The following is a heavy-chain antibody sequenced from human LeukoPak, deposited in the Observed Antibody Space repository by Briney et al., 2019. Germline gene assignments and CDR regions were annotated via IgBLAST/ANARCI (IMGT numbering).Heavy chain of an antibody. D-gene: IGHD5-12*01. CDR1: GYTFTSYY. CDR2: ISAYNGNT. Sequence: ASVKVSCKASGYTFTSYYMHWVRQAPGQGLEWMGWISAYNGNTNYAQKLQGRVTMTTDTSTSTAYMELRSLRSDDTAVYYCARDALVATITWYNWFDPWGQGTLVTVSS. V-gene: IGHV1-18*04. CDR3: ARDALVATITWYNWFDP. J-gene: IGHJ5*02.